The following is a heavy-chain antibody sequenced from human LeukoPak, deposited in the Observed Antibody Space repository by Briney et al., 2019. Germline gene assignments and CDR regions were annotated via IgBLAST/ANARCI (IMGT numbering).Heavy chain of an antibody. CDR3: AKDLPEIIVEYYFDY. D-gene: IGHD3-22*01. CDR2: ISYDGSNK. Sequence: GGSVRLSCAASGFTFSSHGMQWVRQAPGKGRVGGAVISYDGSNKYYADSVKGRFTISRDNSKNTLYLQMNSLRAEDTAVYYCAKDLPEIIVEYYFDYWGQGTLVTVSS. J-gene: IGHJ4*02. CDR1: GFTFSSHG. V-gene: IGHV3-30*18.